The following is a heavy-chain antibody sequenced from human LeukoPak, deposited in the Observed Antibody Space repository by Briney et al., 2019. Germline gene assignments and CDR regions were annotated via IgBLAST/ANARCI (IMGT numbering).Heavy chain of an antibody. J-gene: IGHJ4*02. CDR2: VNHSGST. Sequence: PSETLSLTCAVYGGSFSGYYWSWIRQPPGKGLEWIGEVNHSGSTNYNPSLKSRVTISVDTSKNQFSLKLSSVTAADTAVYYCARVHRIAAAGTFDYWGQGTLVTVSS. CDR1: GGSFSGYY. CDR3: ARVHRIAAAGTFDY. D-gene: IGHD6-13*01. V-gene: IGHV4-34*01.